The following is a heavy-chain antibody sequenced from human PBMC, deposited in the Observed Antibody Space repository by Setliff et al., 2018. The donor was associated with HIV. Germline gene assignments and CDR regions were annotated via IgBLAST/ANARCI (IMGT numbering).Heavy chain of an antibody. J-gene: IGHJ6*03. CDR2: IYYSGST. V-gene: IGHV4-39*01. CDR1: GGSISSSSYY. D-gene: IGHD1-26*01. CDR3: AGRTSYSGGLYYYYYYMDV. Sequence: TSETLSLTCTVSGGSISSSSYYWGWIRQPPGKGLEWIGSIYYSGSTYYNPSLKSRVTISVDTSKNQFSLKLSSVTAADTAVYYCAGRTSYSGGLYYYYYYMDVWGKGTTVTVSS.